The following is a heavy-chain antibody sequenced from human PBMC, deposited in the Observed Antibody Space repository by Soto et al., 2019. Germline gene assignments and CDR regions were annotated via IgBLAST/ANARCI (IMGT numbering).Heavy chain of an antibody. D-gene: IGHD1-26*01. Sequence: LSLTCXVSGGSISTGGHYWNWIRQYPGKGLDWIGYIYHRGTTSYSPSLKSRVTISIDTSKNQFSLKLTSVTAADTAVYYCARDSTVIVGANSGFDPWGQGTLVTVS. CDR2: IYHRGTT. CDR1: GGSISTGGHY. J-gene: IGHJ5*02. V-gene: IGHV4-31*03. CDR3: ARDSTVIVGANSGFDP.